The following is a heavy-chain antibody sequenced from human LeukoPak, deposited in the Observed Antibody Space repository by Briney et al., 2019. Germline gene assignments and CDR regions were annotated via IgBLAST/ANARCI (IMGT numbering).Heavy chain of an antibody. CDR3: ARDKAAETTTPGI. D-gene: IGHD1-7*01. CDR1: GFTFSSYG. V-gene: IGHV3-33*08. J-gene: IGHJ3*02. CDR2: IWYDGSNK. Sequence: GRSLRLSCAASGFTFSSYGMHWVRQAPGKGLEWVAVIWYDGSNKYYADSVKGRFTISRDNSKNTLYLQMNSLRAEDTAVYYCARDKAAETTTPGIWGQGTMVTVPS.